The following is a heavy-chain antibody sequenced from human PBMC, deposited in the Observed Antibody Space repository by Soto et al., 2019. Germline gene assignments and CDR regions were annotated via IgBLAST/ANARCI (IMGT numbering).Heavy chain of an antibody. V-gene: IGHV1-18*01. D-gene: IGHD3-3*01. Sequence: QVQLVQSGAEVKKPGASVKVSCKASGYTFTSYGISWVRQAPGQGLEWMGWISADNGNRNYAQKFQGRVTMTTDTXXXTXXXXXXSLRSDDTAVYYCARGKDDFWSGYLDNWGQGTLVTVPS. CDR2: ISADNGNR. CDR3: ARGKDDFWSGYLDN. CDR1: GYTFTSYG. J-gene: IGHJ4*02.